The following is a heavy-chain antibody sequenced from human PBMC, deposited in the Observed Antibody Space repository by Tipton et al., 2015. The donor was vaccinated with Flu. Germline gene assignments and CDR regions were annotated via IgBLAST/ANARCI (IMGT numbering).Heavy chain of an antibody. CDR3: ARTGDHEAFDI. CDR2: ISGYNGYT. V-gene: IGHV1-18*01. J-gene: IGHJ3*02. Sequence: QVQLVQSGAEVKKPGASVKVSCKVSGYIFSRYGISWVRQAPGQGLEWMGWISGYNGYTNYAQEFQGRVTMTTDTSTSTAYMELRSLRSDDTAVYYCARTGDHEAFDIWGQGTMVTVSS. D-gene: IGHD4-17*01. CDR1: GYIFSRYG.